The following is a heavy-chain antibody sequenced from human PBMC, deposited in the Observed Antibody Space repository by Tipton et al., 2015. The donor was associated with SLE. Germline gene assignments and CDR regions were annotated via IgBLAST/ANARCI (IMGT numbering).Heavy chain of an antibody. Sequence: TLSLTCTVSGGSISSSTYYWGWIRQPPGKGLEWIGSISYSGSTYYNPSLKSRVTISVDTSKNQFSLKLSSVTAADTAVYYCARRSDYSGSGSSWAFDIWGQGTMVTVSS. D-gene: IGHD3-10*01. CDR1: GGSISSSTYY. V-gene: IGHV4-39*01. CDR3: ARRSDYSGSGSSWAFDI. J-gene: IGHJ3*02. CDR2: ISYSGST.